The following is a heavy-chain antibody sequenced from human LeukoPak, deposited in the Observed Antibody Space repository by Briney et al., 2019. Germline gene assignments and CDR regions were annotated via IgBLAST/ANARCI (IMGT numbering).Heavy chain of an antibody. CDR3: ARGWYYGMDV. CDR1: GFTFSSYW. CDR2: INTDGSST. Sequence: GGSLRLSCAASGFTFSSYWMHWVRQAPGKGLVWVSRINTDGSSTTYADPVKGRFTISRDNAKNTLYLQMNSLRVEDTAVYFCARGWYYGMDVWGQGTTVIVSS. V-gene: IGHV3-74*01. D-gene: IGHD2-15*01. J-gene: IGHJ6*02.